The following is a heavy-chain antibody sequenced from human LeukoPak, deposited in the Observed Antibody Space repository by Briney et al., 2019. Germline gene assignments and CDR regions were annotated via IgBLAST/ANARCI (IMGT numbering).Heavy chain of an antibody. D-gene: IGHD1-7*01. CDR3: AKVWVGPTTGTN. CDR2: IKQDGSEK. CDR1: GFTFSSYW. J-gene: IGHJ4*02. Sequence: GGSLRLSCAASGFTFSSYWMSWVRQAPGKGLEWVANIKQDGSEKYYVDSVKGRFTISRDNSKNTLYLQMNSLRAEDTAVYYCAKVWVGPTTGTNWGQGTLVTVSS. V-gene: IGHV3-7*03.